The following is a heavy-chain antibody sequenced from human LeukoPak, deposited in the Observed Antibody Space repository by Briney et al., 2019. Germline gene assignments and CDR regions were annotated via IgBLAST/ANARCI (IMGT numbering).Heavy chain of an antibody. V-gene: IGHV4-61*08. Sequence: SETLSLTCTVSGGSIGSGGYYWSWIRQHPGKGLEWIGYIYYSGSTNYNPSLKSRVTMSIDTSMNQFSLRLSSVTAADTAVYYCVRYRRDHTYFLDYWGQGTLVTVFS. CDR1: GGSIGSGGYY. CDR2: IYYSGST. J-gene: IGHJ4*02. D-gene: IGHD2-2*02. CDR3: VRYRRDHTYFLDY.